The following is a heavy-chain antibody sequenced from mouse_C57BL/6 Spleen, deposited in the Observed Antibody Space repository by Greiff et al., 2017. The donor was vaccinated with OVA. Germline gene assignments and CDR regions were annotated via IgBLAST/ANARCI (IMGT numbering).Heavy chain of an antibody. Sequence: VQLQQSGPELVKPGASVKISCKASGYAFSSSWMNWVKQRPGKGLEWIGRIYPGDGDTNYNGKFKGKATLTADKSSSTAYMQLSSLTSEDSAVYFCARSGAMGDWGQGTSVTVSS. CDR2: IYPGDGDT. CDR1: GYAFSSSW. J-gene: IGHJ4*01. CDR3: ARSGAMGD. V-gene: IGHV1-82*01.